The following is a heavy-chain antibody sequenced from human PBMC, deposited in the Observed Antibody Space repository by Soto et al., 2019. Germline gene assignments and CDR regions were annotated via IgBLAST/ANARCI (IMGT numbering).Heavy chain of an antibody. CDR3: ARALIGYYDSSGYSS. D-gene: IGHD3-22*01. V-gene: IGHV1-69*13. CDR2: IIPIFGTA. CDR1: GGTFSSYA. Sequence: SVKVSCKASGGTFSSYAISWVRQAPGQGLEWMGGIIPIFGTANYAQKFQGRVTITADESTSTAYMELSSLRSEDTAVYYCARALIGYYDSSGYSSWGQGTLVTVSS. J-gene: IGHJ4*02.